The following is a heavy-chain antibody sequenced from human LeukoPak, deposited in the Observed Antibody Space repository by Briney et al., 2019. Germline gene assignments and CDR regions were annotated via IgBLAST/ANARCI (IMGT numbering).Heavy chain of an antibody. J-gene: IGHJ4*02. CDR3: ARYSGSFDFDY. Sequence: ASVKVSCKASGYTFTSYDINWVRQATGQGLEWMGWMNPNSGNTGYAQKFQGRVTITRNTSISTAYMELSSPRSEDTAVYYCARYSGSFDFDYWGQGTLVTVSS. V-gene: IGHV1-8*03. D-gene: IGHD1-26*01. CDR2: MNPNSGNT. CDR1: GYTFTSYD.